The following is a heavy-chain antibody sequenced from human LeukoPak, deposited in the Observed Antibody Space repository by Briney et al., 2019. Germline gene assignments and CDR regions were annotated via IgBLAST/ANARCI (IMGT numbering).Heavy chain of an antibody. Sequence: ASVKLSCKASGYTFSSYGMRWVRQAPGQGLEWMGWISAYNGNTNYAQKLQGRVTMTTDTSKSTAYMELRSLRSDDTAVYYCARDLIQWGFWSGYLVMYNWLDPWGQGTLVTVSS. CDR3: ARDLIQWGFWSGYLVMYNWLDP. J-gene: IGHJ5*02. CDR1: GYTFSSYG. D-gene: IGHD3-3*01. V-gene: IGHV1-18*01. CDR2: ISAYNGNT.